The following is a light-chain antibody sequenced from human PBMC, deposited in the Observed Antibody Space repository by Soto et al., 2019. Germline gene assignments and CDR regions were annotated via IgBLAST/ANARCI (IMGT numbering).Light chain of an antibody. Sequence: EIVLTQSPGTLSLSPGETATLSCRASQSVNNQLAWYQQKPGQAPRLLIYDASTRANGIPARISGSGSGADFTLTISSLEPEDFAVYYCQHRRNWPLTFGGGTKVEIK. CDR3: QHRRNWPLT. J-gene: IGKJ4*01. CDR2: DAS. V-gene: IGKV3-11*01. CDR1: QSVNNQ.